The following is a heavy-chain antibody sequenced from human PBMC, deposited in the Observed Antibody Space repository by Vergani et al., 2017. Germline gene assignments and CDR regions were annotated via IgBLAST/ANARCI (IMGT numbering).Heavy chain of an antibody. CDR3: TRSPSSWYITYFDY. D-gene: IGHD6-13*01. CDR2: IRSKANSYAT. Sequence: EVQLVESGGGLVKPGGSLRLSCAASGFTFSSYSMNWVRQASGKGLEWVGRIRSKANSYATAYAASVKGRFTISRDDSKSIAYLQMNSLKTEDTAVYYCTRSPSSWYITYFDYWGQGTLVTVSS. CDR1: GFTFSSYS. V-gene: IGHV3-73*01. J-gene: IGHJ4*02.